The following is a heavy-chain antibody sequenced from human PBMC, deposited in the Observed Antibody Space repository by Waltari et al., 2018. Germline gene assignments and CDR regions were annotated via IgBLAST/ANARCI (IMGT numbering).Heavy chain of an antibody. D-gene: IGHD4-17*01. Sequence: QVQLQESGPGLVKPSQTLSLTCSVSGDSVSSGGYYWSWIRQHPGKGLEWIGFIFSSGNAFCNPALKSPVSISRDTSKNQFSLKVSSVSAADTAVYYCARADYGDQGVTYWGQGTLVTVSS. V-gene: IGHV4-31*01. CDR3: ARADYGDQGVTY. J-gene: IGHJ4*02. CDR1: GDSVSSGGYY. CDR2: IFSSGNA.